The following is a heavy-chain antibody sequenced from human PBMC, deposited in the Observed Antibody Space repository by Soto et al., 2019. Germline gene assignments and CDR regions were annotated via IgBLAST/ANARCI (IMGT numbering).Heavy chain of an antibody. V-gene: IGHV1-69*13. D-gene: IGHD2-2*02. CDR1: GGTFSSYS. CDR3: AREGYCISTSCYSGDAFDI. J-gene: IGHJ3*02. CDR2: IIPIFGTA. Sequence: SSVKVSCKASGGTFSSYSISWVRQAPGQGLEWMGGIIPIFGTANYAQKFQGRVTITADESTSTAYMELSSLRSEDTAVYYCAREGYCISTSCYSGDAFDIWG.